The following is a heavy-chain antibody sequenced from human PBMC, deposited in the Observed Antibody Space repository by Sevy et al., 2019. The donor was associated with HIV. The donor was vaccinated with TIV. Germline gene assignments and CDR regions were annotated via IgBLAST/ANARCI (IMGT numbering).Heavy chain of an antibody. CDR3: ASTGDIVVVPAAQNSYGFDY. J-gene: IGHJ4*02. Sequence: ASVKVSCKASGGTFSSYAISWVRQAPGQGLEWMGGIIPIFGTANYAQKFQGRVTITADESTSTAYMELSSLRSEDTAVYYYASTGDIVVVPAAQNSYGFDYWGQGTLVTVSS. V-gene: IGHV1-69*13. CDR2: IIPIFGTA. CDR1: GGTFSSYA. D-gene: IGHD2-2*01.